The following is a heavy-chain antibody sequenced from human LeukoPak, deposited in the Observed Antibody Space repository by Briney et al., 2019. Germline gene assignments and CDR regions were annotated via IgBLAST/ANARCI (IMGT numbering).Heavy chain of an antibody. Sequence: KPSGTQSLTCTVSGGSISSYYWSWIRQPPGKGLEWIGYIYYSGSTNYNPSLKSRVTISVDTSKNQFSLKLSSVTAADTAVYYCARDFLFWGQGTLVTVSS. V-gene: IGHV4-59*01. CDR2: IYYSGST. CDR1: GGSISSYY. CDR3: ARDFLF. J-gene: IGHJ4*02.